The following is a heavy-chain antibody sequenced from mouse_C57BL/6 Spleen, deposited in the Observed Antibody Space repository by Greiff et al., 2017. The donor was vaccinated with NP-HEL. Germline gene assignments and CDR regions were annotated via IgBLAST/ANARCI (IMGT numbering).Heavy chain of an antibody. CDR2: INPNNGGT. D-gene: IGHD2-10*02. Sequence: EVQLHQSGPELVKPGASVKISCKASGYTFTDYYMNWVKQSHGKSLEWIGDINPNNGGTSYNQKFKGKATLTVDKSSSTAYMELRSLTSEDSAVYYCARSPRNWYFDVWGTGTTVTVSS. J-gene: IGHJ1*03. V-gene: IGHV1-26*01. CDR3: ARSPRNWYFDV. CDR1: GYTFTDYY.